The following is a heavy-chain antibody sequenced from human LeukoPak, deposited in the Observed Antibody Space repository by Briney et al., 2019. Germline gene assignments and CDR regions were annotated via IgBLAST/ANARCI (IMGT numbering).Heavy chain of an antibody. Sequence: GGSLRLSCTASGFTFGDYAMSWFRQAPGKGLEWVGFIRSKAYGRTAEYAASVKGRFTISRDDSKSIAYLQMNSPKIEDTAVYYCTREYSYGPSMDAFDIWGQGTVVTVSS. D-gene: IGHD5-18*01. J-gene: IGHJ3*02. V-gene: IGHV3-49*03. CDR3: TREYSYGPSMDAFDI. CDR1: GFTFGDYA. CDR2: IRSKAYGRTA.